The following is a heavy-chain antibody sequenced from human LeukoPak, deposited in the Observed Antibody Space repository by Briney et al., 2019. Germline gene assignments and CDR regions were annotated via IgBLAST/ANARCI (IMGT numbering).Heavy chain of an antibody. Sequence: GGSLRLSCAASGFTFRSYAMSWVRQAPGKGLEWVSAISGSGGSTYYADSVKGRFTISRDNSKNTLYLQMNSLRAEDTAVYYCAKDRGSTSCYFDYWGQGTLVTVSS. CDR2: ISGSGGST. CDR3: AKDRGSTSCYFDY. D-gene: IGHD2-2*01. J-gene: IGHJ4*02. CDR1: GFTFRSYA. V-gene: IGHV3-23*01.